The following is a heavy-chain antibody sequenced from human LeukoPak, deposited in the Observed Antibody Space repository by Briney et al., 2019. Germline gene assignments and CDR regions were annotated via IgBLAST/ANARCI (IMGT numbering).Heavy chain of an antibody. CDR2: IDYSGSP. CDR1: GGSISSYY. CDR3: ARHELGSKVGGAKYYYGMDV. Sequence: PSETLSLTCTVSGGSISSYYWSWIRQPPGKGLEWIGYIDYSGSPNCNPSLKSRGTISGDTSKNQFSLKLNSVTAADTAVYYCARHELGSKVGGAKYYYGMDVWGQGTTVTVSS. J-gene: IGHJ6*02. D-gene: IGHD1-26*01. V-gene: IGHV4-59*08.